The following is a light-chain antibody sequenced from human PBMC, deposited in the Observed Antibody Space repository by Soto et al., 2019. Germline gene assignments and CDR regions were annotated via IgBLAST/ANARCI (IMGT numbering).Light chain of an antibody. CDR2: DVS. V-gene: IGKV3-11*01. CDR1: QSVFSY. Sequence: ETVLTQSPGTLSLSPGERATLSCRASQSVFSYLAWYQQKPGRPPRLLIYDVSKRADGIPARFSGSGSGTDFTLTISSLEPEDSAIYYCQQRNDWLTFGGGTKVEIK. CDR3: QQRNDWLT. J-gene: IGKJ4*01.